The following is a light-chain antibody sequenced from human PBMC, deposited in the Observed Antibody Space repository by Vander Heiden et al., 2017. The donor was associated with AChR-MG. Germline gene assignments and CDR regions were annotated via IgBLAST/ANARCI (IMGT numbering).Light chain of an antibody. CDR2: QNN. V-gene: IGLV3-1*01. CDR1: QLRNKY. CDR3: QAWDGPTVV. J-gene: IGLJ2*01. Sequence: SFDLTQPPSVSVSPGQTATIACSADQLRNKYVCWYQQKPGQSPVQVIYQNNNRPSGIPERFSGSKSGKTATLTISGTQAIDEADDYCQAWDGPTVVFGGGTKLTVL.